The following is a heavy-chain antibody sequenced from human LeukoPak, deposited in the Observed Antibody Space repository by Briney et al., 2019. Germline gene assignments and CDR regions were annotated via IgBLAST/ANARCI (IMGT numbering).Heavy chain of an antibody. CDR1: GFTFSSYA. CDR2: ISGNGGST. Sequence: GGSLRLSCAASGFTFSSYAMSWVRQAPGKGLEWVSAISGNGGSTYYADSVKGRFTISRDNSKNTLYLQMNSLRAEDTAVYYCAKDMGRWFGELTYFDYWGQGTLVTVSS. J-gene: IGHJ4*02. CDR3: AKDMGRWFGELTYFDY. D-gene: IGHD3-10*01. V-gene: IGHV3-23*01.